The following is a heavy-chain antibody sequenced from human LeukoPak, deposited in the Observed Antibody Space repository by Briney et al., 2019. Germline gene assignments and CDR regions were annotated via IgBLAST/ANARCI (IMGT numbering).Heavy chain of an antibody. V-gene: IGHV3-23*01. D-gene: IGHD4-17*01. CDR3: AKDVYGEVSYGGG. CDR1: GFTFSSYA. Sequence: GGSLRLSCAASGFTFSSYAMSWVRQAPGKGLEWVSAISGSGGSTYYADSVRGRFTISRDNSKNTLYLQMNSLRAEDTAVYYCAKDVYGEVSYGGGWGQGTLVTVSS. J-gene: IGHJ4*02. CDR2: ISGSGGST.